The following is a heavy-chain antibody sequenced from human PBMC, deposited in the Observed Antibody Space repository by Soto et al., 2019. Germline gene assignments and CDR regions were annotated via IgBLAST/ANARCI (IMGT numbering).Heavy chain of an antibody. CDR3: ARPSRSSSWYYFDY. J-gene: IGHJ4*02. V-gene: IGHV4-61*08. CDR2: KYYSGST. D-gene: IGHD6-13*01. CDR1: SGSLSANGYY. Sequence: PSETLSLTCTVSSGSLSANGYYWSWIRQLPAKGLEWIGHKYYSGSTNYNPSLKSRVTISVDTSKNQFSLKLSSVTAADTAVYYCARPSRSSSWYYFDYWGQGTLVTVSS.